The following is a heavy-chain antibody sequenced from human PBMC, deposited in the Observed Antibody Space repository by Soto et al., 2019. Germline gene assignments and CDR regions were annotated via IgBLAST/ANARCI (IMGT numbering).Heavy chain of an antibody. D-gene: IGHD3-22*01. CDR3: ARLTYDRSGYSQYMDV. CDR2: IEPSDSYT. Sequence: PGESLKISCKGSGCSFTSYRISWVRQMPGKGLEWMGRIEPSDSYTNYSPSFQGHVTISADKSISTAYLQWSSLKASDTAMYYCARLTYDRSGYSQYMDVWGQGTTVTVSS. J-gene: IGHJ6*02. V-gene: IGHV5-10-1*01. CDR1: GCSFTSYR.